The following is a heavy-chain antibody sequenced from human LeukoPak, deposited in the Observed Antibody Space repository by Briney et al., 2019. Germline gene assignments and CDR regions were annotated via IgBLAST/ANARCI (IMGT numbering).Heavy chain of an antibody. CDR1: GFTFSSYN. V-gene: IGHV3-23*01. D-gene: IGHD6-6*01. Sequence: PGGSLRLSCAASGFTFSSYNMNWVRQAPGKGLEWVSVISGGGTTYYADSVKGRFTISRDNSKNTLYLQMNSLRAEDTAVYYCAKDSRRFDYWGQGTLVTVSS. CDR3: AKDSRRFDY. J-gene: IGHJ4*02. CDR2: ISGGGTT.